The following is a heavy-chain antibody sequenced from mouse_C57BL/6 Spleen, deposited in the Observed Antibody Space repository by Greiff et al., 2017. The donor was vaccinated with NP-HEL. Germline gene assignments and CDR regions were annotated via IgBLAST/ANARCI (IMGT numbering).Heavy chain of an antibody. Sequence: EEKLVESGGGLVKPGGSLKLSCAASGFTFSDYGMHWVRQAPEKGLEWVAYISSGSSTIYYADTVKGRFTISRDNAKNTLFLQMTSLRSEDTAMYYCARDGLYAMDYWGQGTSVTVSS. J-gene: IGHJ4*01. V-gene: IGHV5-17*01. CDR3: ARDGLYAMDY. CDR1: GFTFSDYG. CDR2: ISSGSSTI. D-gene: IGHD1-1*01.